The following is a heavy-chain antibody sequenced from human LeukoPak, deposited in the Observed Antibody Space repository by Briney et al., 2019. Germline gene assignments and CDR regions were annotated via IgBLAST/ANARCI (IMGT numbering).Heavy chain of an antibody. CDR1: GFTFSSYG. CDR2: IRYDGSNT. V-gene: IGHV3-30*02. Sequence: GGSLRLSCAASGFTFSSYGMHWVRQAPGKGLEWVAFIRYDGSNTYYADSVKGRLTISRDNSKNTLYLQMNSLRAEDTAVYYRAKDSGYYYDSSGYYPDYWGQGTLVTVSS. CDR3: AKDSGYYYDSSGYYPDY. J-gene: IGHJ4*02. D-gene: IGHD3-22*01.